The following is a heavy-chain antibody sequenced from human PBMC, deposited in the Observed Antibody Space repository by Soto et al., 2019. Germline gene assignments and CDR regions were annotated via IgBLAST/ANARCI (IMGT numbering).Heavy chain of an antibody. CDR1: GGTFSSYA. V-gene: IGHV1-69*12. J-gene: IGHJ4*02. D-gene: IGHD6-19*01. CDR2: IIPIFATA. Sequence: QVQLVQSGAEVKKPGSSVKVSCKASGGTFSSYAISWVRQAPGQGLEWMGGIIPIFATANYAQKCQGRVTTTADESTSTAYMELSSLRSEYTAVYYCARHFHSSGYYLGFDYWGQGTPVNVSS. CDR3: ARHFHSSGYYLGFDY.